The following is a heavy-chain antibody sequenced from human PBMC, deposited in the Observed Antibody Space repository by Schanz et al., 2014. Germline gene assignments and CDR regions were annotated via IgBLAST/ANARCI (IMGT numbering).Heavy chain of an antibody. D-gene: IGHD2-8*02. Sequence: VQVVQSGGGLVKPGGSLRLSCAASGFSFSSYAMGWVRQARGKGLEWVSAISGSGGSTYYADAVRGRFTISRDNFKGALYLQMSSLRAEDTAVYYCAKSLESCPGGRCSRGYFDYWGQGTLVTVSS. CDR3: AKSLESCPGGRCSRGYFDY. V-gene: IGHV3-23*04. CDR2: ISGSGGST. CDR1: GFSFSSYA. J-gene: IGHJ4*02.